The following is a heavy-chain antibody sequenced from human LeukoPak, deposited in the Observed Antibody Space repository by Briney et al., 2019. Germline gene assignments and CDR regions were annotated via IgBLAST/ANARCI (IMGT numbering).Heavy chain of an antibody. V-gene: IGHV3-21*04. D-gene: IGHD4-23*01. Sequence: GGSLRLSCAASGFTFSSYSMNWVRQAPGKGLEWVSSIRSSSSYIYYADSVKGRFTISRDNAKNSLYLQMNSLRTEDTAVYYCATLYGGQRADGYWGQGTLVTVST. CDR3: ATLYGGQRADGY. CDR1: GFTFSSYS. CDR2: IRSSSSYI. J-gene: IGHJ4*02.